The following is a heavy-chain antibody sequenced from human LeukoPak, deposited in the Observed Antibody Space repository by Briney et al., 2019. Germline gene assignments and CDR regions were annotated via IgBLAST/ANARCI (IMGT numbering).Heavy chain of an antibody. CDR2: IYSGGST. V-gene: IGHV3-66*01. Sequence: GGSLRLSCAASGFTVSSNYMSWVRQAPGKGLEWVSVIYSGGSTYYADSVKGRFTISRDNSKNTLYLQMNSLRAEDTAVYYCARVGPTGIVGARSHDAFDIWGQGTMVTVSS. CDR3: ARVGPTGIVGARSHDAFDI. CDR1: GFTVSSNY. D-gene: IGHD1-26*01. J-gene: IGHJ3*02.